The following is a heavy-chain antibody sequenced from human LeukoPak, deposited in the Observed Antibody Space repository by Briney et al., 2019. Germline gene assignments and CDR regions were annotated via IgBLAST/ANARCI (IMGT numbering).Heavy chain of an antibody. CDR1: GGTFSSYA. CDR2: IIPIFGTA. D-gene: IGHD2-8*01. CDR3: AREAHPYCTNGVCYTGFDY. Sequence: SVKVSCKASGGTFSSYAISWVRQAPGQGLEWMGGIIPIFGTANYAQKFQGRVTITADESTSTAYMELSSLRSEDTAVYYCAREAHPYCTNGVCYTGFDYWGREPWSPSPQ. V-gene: IGHV1-69*13. J-gene: IGHJ4*02.